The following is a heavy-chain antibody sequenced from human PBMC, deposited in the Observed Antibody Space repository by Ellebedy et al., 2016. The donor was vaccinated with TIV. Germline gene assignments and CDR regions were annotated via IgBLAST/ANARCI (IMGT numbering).Heavy chain of an antibody. Sequence: GGSLRLSCAASGFTFTAYWMTWVRQAPGKGLEWVAFINPDGSKKYYVDSVKGRFTISRDNAKNSLYLQMNTLGGEDTAVYYCSTVEWYRSAYWGQGTLVIVSS. D-gene: IGHD3-3*01. CDR1: GFTFTAYW. J-gene: IGHJ4*02. CDR3: STVEWYRSAY. V-gene: IGHV3-7*01. CDR2: INPDGSKK.